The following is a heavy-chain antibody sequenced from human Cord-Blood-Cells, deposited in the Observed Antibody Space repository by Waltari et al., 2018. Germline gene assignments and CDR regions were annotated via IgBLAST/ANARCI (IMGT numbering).Heavy chain of an antibody. J-gene: IGHJ6*02. V-gene: IGHV1-69*01. Sequence: QVQLVQSGAEVKKPGSSVKVSCKASGGTFSSYAISWVRQAPGQGLEWMGGIIPIFGTANYAQKFQGRVTITADESTSTAYMELSSLRSEDTAVYYCARGSYDSSGYYYYYYYGMDVWGQWTTVTVSS. CDR3: ARGSYDSSGYYYYYYYGMDV. CDR2: IIPIFGTA. D-gene: IGHD3-22*01. CDR1: GGTFSSYA.